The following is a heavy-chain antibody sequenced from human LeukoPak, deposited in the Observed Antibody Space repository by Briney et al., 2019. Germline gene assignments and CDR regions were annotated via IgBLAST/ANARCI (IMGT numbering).Heavy chain of an antibody. CDR2: IIPIFGTA. V-gene: IGHV1-69*13. J-gene: IGHJ4*02. CDR3: ARAPNSGSLYYFDY. D-gene: IGHD1-26*01. CDR1: GGTFSSYA. Sequence: ASVRVSCKASGGTFSSYAISWVRQAPGQGLEWMGGIIPIFGTANYAQKFQGRVTITADESTSTAYMELSSLRSEDTAVYYCARAPNSGSLYYFDYWGQGTLVTVSS.